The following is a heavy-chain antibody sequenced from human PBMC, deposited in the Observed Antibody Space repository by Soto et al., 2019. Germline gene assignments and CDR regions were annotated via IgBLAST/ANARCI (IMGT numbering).Heavy chain of an antibody. CDR3: PRDYTSVWREFQY. V-gene: IGHV1-3*01. CDR1: GYSFTEFS. D-gene: IGHD6-19*01. J-gene: IGHJ4*02. CDR2: INAANGNT. Sequence: ASVKVSCKASGYSFTEFSMQWARQAPGQRLEWMGWINAANGNTEYSRKFYGRVTITTDTSASTGYMELSSLTSEDKAVYYCPRDYTSVWREFQYWCQGTVVTVSS.